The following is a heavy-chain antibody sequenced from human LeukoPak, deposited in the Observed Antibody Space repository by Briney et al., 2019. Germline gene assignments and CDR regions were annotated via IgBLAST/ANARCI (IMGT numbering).Heavy chain of an antibody. J-gene: IGHJ4*02. CDR1: GFTFSNYA. CDR3: ARDSITIFGVVNPFDY. V-gene: IGHV3-23*01. Sequence: TGGSLRLSCAASGFTFSNYAMSWVRQAPGKGLEWISAISGSGGSTYYADSVKGRFTISRDNSKNTLYLQMNSLRVEDTAVYYCARDSITIFGVVNPFDYWGQGTLVTVSS. CDR2: ISGSGGST. D-gene: IGHD3-3*01.